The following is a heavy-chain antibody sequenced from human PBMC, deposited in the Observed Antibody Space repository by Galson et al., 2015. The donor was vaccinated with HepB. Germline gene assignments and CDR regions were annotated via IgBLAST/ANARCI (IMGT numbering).Heavy chain of an antibody. Sequence: SVKVSCKASGGTFSSYAISWVRQAPGQGLEWMGGIIPIFGTANYAQKFQGRVTITADESTSTAYMELSSLRSEDTAVYYCARAALNYYYGSGSYSNYFDYWGQGTLVTVSS. CDR3: ARAALNYYYGSGSYSNYFDY. CDR1: GGTFSSYA. J-gene: IGHJ4*02. D-gene: IGHD3-10*01. V-gene: IGHV1-69*13. CDR2: IIPIFGTA.